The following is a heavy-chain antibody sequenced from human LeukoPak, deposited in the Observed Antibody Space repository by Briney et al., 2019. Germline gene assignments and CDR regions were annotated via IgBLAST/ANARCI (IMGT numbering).Heavy chain of an antibody. Sequence: GGSLRLSCAASGFTFSDYYISWIRQAPGKGLEWVSSISTTSRYIYYADSVQGRFTVTRDNAKNSLSLQMNSLRADDTAVYYCARGNSDYDHDYWGQGTLVTVSS. CDR2: ISTTSRYI. D-gene: IGHD5-12*01. V-gene: IGHV3-11*06. CDR1: GFTFSDYY. CDR3: ARGNSDYDHDY. J-gene: IGHJ4*02.